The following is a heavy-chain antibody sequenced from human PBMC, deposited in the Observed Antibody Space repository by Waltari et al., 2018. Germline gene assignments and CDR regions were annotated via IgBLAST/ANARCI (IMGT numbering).Heavy chain of an antibody. Sequence: EVQLVESGGGLVQSGRSLRLPCAASGSRIDDYAMHCVRQVPGKGLEWVSAITWNGDTIGYADSVRGRFTISRDNAKNSLILQMNSLRPEDTALYYCAKDMGYHVSYFGASDVWGQGTMVTVSS. V-gene: IGHV3-9*01. CDR2: ITWNGDTI. D-gene: IGHD3-10*01. J-gene: IGHJ3*01. CDR3: AKDMGYHVSYFGASDV. CDR1: GSRIDDYA.